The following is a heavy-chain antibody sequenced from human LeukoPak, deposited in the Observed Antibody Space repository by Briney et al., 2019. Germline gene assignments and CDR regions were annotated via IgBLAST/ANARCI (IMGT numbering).Heavy chain of an antibody. Sequence: SETLSLTCTVSGGSISSSSYSWGWIRQPPGKGLEWIGSIYYSGSTYYNPSLKSRVTISVDTSKNQFSLKLSSVTAADTAVYYCASQGGSGSYHYYYYGMDVWGQGTTVTVSS. V-gene: IGHV4-39*01. J-gene: IGHJ6*02. CDR2: IYYSGST. D-gene: IGHD3-10*01. CDR3: ASQGGSGSYHYYYYGMDV. CDR1: GGSISSSSYS.